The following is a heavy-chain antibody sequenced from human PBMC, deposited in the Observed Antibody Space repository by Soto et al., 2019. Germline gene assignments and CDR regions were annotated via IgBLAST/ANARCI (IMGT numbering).Heavy chain of an antibody. CDR1: GFTFSSYG. Sequence: QVQLVESGGGVVQPGRSLRLSCAASGFTFSSYGMHWVRQAPGKGLEWVALIWYDGSNKYYADSVKGRFTISRENSKNTLYLQMNSLRAEDPAVYYCARDQGASAEYFQHWGQGTLVTVSS. CDR2: IWYDGSNK. CDR3: ARDQGASAEYFQH. D-gene: IGHD1-26*01. V-gene: IGHV3-33*01. J-gene: IGHJ1*01.